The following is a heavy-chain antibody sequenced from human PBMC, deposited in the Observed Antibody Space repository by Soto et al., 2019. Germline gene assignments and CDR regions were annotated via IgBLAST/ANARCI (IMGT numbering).Heavy chain of an antibody. D-gene: IGHD6-19*01. J-gene: IGHJ4*02. CDR1: GYTFTSYY. CDR3: ATVRVAGFDY. V-gene: IGHV1-24*01. Sequence: GASVKVSCKASGYTFTSYYIHWVRQAPGQGLEWMGGFDPKDGDTIYAQKFQGRVTMTEDTSTDTAYMELSSLRSEDTAVYYCATVRVAGFDYWGQGTLVTVSS. CDR2: FDPKDGDT.